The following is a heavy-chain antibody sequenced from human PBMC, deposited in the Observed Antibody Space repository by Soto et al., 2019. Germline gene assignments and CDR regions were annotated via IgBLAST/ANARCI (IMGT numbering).Heavy chain of an antibody. CDR2: ISGGGGST. V-gene: IGHV3-23*01. CDR1: GFTFSSYA. Sequence: EVQLLESGGGLVQPGGSLRLSCAASGFTFSSYAMSWVRQAPGKGLEWVSGISGGGGSTYYADSVKGRFTISRDNSKNTLYLQMNSLRAEDTALYYCAKELGNSGRAMYHDYWGQGTLVTVSS. J-gene: IGHJ4*02. CDR3: AKELGNSGRAMYHDY. D-gene: IGHD6-13*01.